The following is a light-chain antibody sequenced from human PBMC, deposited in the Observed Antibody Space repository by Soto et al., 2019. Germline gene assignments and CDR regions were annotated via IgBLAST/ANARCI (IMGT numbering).Light chain of an antibody. CDR3: SSYATSGTNVI. CDR2: EVA. CDR1: NSDVGAYPY. V-gene: IGLV2-14*03. Sequence: QSALTQPASVSGSPGQSITISCTGTNSDVGAYPYVSWYQQHPGNAPKLLIYEVADRPSGVSDRFSGSKSGNTASLTISALQAEDDAVYFCSSYATSGTNVIFGVETKLTVL. J-gene: IGLJ2*01.